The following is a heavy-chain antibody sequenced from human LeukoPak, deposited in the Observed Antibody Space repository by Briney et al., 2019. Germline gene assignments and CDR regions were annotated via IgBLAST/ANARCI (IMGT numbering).Heavy chain of an antibody. CDR1: GGSISSYY. CDR2: IYYSGSI. D-gene: IGHD3-22*01. CDR3: ARAPTYYYDSSGYFDY. V-gene: IGHV4-59*01. Sequence: SETLSLTCTVSGGSISSYYWSWIRQPPGKGLEWIGYIYYSGSINYNPSLKSRVTISVDTSKNQFSLKLSSVTAADTAVYYCARAPTYYYDSSGYFDYWGQGTLVTVSS. J-gene: IGHJ4*02.